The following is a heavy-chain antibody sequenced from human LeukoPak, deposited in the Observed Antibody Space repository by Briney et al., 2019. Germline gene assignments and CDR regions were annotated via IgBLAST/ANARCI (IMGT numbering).Heavy chain of an antibody. Sequence: SAVTVSCKASVYTFTKYCVSWLGQAPGQGLEWMGWIGAYTGKTNYVKKFQGTGTLTTDTSPSTASMELKSLRSDDTAAYYCATDGDSGPTYGGISHYWGQGTLVTVSS. CDR2: IGAYTGKT. CDR1: VYTFTKYC. D-gene: IGHD4-23*01. J-gene: IGHJ4*02. CDR3: ATDGDSGPTYGGISHY. V-gene: IGHV1-18*01.